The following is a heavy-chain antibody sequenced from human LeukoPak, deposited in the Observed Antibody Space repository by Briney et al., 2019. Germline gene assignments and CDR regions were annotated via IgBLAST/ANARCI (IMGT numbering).Heavy chain of an antibody. CDR2: ISGSGGST. V-gene: IGHV3-23*01. CDR1: GFTFSSYA. CDR3: AKDRAVLLDYFDY. J-gene: IGHJ4*02. D-gene: IGHD2-21*01. Sequence: GGSLRLSCAASGFTFSSYAMSWVRQAPGKGLEWVSAISGSGGSTYYADSVRGRFTISRDNSKNTLYLQMNSLRAEDTAVYYCAKDRAVLLDYFDYWGQGTLVTVSS.